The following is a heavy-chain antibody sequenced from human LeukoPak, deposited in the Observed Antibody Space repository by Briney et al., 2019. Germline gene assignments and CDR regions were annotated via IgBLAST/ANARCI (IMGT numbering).Heavy chain of an antibody. CDR3: TTVFWFGSYYFDY. D-gene: IGHD3-10*01. CDR2: IKSKTDGGTT. Sequence: GGSLRLSCAASGFTFSNAWMSWVGQAPGKGLEWVGRIKSKTDGGTTDYAAPVKGRFTISRDDSKNTLYLQMNSLKTEDTAVYYCTTVFWFGSYYFDYWGQGTLVTVSS. V-gene: IGHV3-15*01. CDR1: GFTFSNAW. J-gene: IGHJ4*02.